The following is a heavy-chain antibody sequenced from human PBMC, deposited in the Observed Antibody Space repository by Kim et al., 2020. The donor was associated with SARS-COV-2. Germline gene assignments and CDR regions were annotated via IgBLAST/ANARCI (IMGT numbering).Heavy chain of an antibody. CDR1: GYTFTRYD. CDR2: MNPNSGNT. J-gene: IGHJ3*01. CDR3: VRGRFTSVFGVSIWSDGFD. Sequence: ASVKVSCKATGYTFTRYDINWVRQAPGQGFEWMGWMNPNSGNTGYAQKFQGRVTMTSDTFINTAYMELSGLRFEDTAFYYCVRGRFTSVFGVSIWSDGFD. D-gene: IGHD3-3*01. V-gene: IGHV1-8*01.